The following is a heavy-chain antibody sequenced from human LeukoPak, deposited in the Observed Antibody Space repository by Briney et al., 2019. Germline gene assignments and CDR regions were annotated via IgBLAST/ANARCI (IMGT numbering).Heavy chain of an antibody. CDR1: GYSISGGYY. Sequence: TSETLSLTCTVFGYSISGGYYWGWIRQPPGKGLEWIGSMYYSGNTYYNPSLKRRVNISVDTSKNQFSLKLSSVTAADTAVYYCARLRRDGYNRYFDYWGQGTLVTVSS. D-gene: IGHD5-24*01. CDR3: ARLRRDGYNRYFDY. V-gene: IGHV4-38-2*02. CDR2: MYYSGNT. J-gene: IGHJ4*02.